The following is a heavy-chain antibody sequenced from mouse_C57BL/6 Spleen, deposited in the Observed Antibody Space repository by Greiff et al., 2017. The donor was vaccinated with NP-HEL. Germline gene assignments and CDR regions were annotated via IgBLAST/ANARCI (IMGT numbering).Heavy chain of an antibody. CDR1: GYTFTDYN. Sequence: SGPELVKPGASVKIPCKASGYTFTDYNMDWVKQSHGKSLEWIGDINPNNGGTIYNQKFKGKATLTVDKSSSTAYMELRSLTSEDTAVYYCARGGSLDYWGQGTTLTVSS. CDR3: ARGGSLDY. J-gene: IGHJ2*01. CDR2: INPNNGGT. V-gene: IGHV1-18*01. D-gene: IGHD6-2*01.